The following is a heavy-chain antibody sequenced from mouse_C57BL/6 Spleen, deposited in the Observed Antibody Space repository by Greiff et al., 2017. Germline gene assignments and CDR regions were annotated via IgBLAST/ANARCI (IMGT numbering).Heavy chain of an antibody. Sequence: EVKLLESGPGLVKPSQSLSLTCSVTGYSITSGYYWNWIRQFPGNKLEWMGYISYDGSNNYNPSLKNRISITRDTSKNQFFLKLNSVTTEDTATYYCASDDRHAMDYWGQGTSVTVSS. CDR2: ISYDGSN. D-gene: IGHD3-2*01. V-gene: IGHV3-6*01. J-gene: IGHJ4*01. CDR3: ASDDRHAMDY. CDR1: GYSITSGYY.